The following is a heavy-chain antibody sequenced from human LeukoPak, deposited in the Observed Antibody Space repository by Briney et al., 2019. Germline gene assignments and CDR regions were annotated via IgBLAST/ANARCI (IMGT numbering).Heavy chain of an antibody. CDR3: ARGYCSGGSCYRAFDA. V-gene: IGHV3-11*04. D-gene: IGHD2-15*01. CDR2: ISSSGSTI. CDR1: GFTFSDYY. Sequence: GGSLRLSCAASGFTFSDYYMSWVRQAPGKGLEWVSYISSSGSTIYYADSVKGRFTISRDNANNSLSLQVNSLRVEDTAVYYCARGYCSGGSCYRAFDAWGQGILVTVSA. J-gene: IGHJ5*02.